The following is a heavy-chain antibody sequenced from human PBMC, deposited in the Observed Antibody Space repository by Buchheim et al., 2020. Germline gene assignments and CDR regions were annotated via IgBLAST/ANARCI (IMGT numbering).Heavy chain of an antibody. CDR3: ARAPKTIGRYFDWLNPGRWYFDL. J-gene: IGHJ2*01. D-gene: IGHD3-9*01. V-gene: IGHV4-59*01. CDR2: IYYSGST. Sequence: QVQLQESGPGLVKPSETLSLTCTVSGGSISSYYWSWIRQPPGKGLEWIGYIYYSGSTNYNPSLKSRVTISVDTSKNQFSLKLSSVTAADTAVYYCARAPKTIGRYFDWLNPGRWYFDLWGRGTL. CDR1: GGSISSYY.